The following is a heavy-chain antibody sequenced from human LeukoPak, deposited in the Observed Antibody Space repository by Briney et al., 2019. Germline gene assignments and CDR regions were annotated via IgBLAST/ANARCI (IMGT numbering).Heavy chain of an antibody. CDR3: ARGGGSYQGDAFDI. D-gene: IGHD1-26*01. Sequence: PGGSLRLSCAASGFTFLSYSMHRVRQGPGKGLEYISAISSDGTSTYYASSMKGRISISRDNSKNTLYLQMGGLRVEDMAVYYCARGGGSYQGDAFDIWGHGTVVTVSS. CDR2: ISSDGTST. CDR1: GFTFLSYS. J-gene: IGHJ3*02. V-gene: IGHV3-64*01.